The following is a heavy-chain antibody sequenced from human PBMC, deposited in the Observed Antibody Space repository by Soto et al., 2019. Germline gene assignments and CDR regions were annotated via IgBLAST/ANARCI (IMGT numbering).Heavy chain of an antibody. D-gene: IGHD3-16*01. J-gene: IGHJ2*01. CDR1: GYSFTNYW. CDR3: ARPFHGYWYFDL. CDR2: IYPDDSDT. Sequence: EVQLVQSGAEVKKPGESLKISCKGSGYSFTNYWIGWVRQMPGKGLEWMGIIYPDDSDTRHSPSFQGQVTISADKSISTAYLQWSSLKASNTAMYYCARPFHGYWYFDLWAVAPWSLSPQ. V-gene: IGHV5-51*03.